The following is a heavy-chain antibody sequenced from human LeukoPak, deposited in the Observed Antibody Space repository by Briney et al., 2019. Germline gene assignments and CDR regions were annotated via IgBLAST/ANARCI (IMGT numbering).Heavy chain of an antibody. CDR1: GDSISSNY. Sequence: SETLSLTCNVSGDSISSNYWSWVRQPPGKGLEWIGYIYHSGSTNYNPSLKSRVTMSVDTSKNQFSLKLSSVTAADTAVYYCARDSYYYDSSGRRRLDYWGQGTLVTVSS. D-gene: IGHD3-22*01. V-gene: IGHV4-59*12. CDR2: IYHSGST. J-gene: IGHJ4*02. CDR3: ARDSYYYDSSGRRRLDY.